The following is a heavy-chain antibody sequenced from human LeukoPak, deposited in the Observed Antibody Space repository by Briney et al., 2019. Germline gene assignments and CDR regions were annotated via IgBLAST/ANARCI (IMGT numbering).Heavy chain of an antibody. CDR2: INHSGST. D-gene: IGHD6-13*01. Sequence: KSSETLSLTCAVYGGSFSGYYWSWIRQPPGKGLEWIGEINHSGSTNYNPSLKSRVTISVDTSKNQFSLKLSSVTAADTAVYYCATLSSSLKLGYFDYWGQGTLVTVSS. CDR1: GGSFSGYY. J-gene: IGHJ4*02. V-gene: IGHV4-34*01. CDR3: ATLSSSLKLGYFDY.